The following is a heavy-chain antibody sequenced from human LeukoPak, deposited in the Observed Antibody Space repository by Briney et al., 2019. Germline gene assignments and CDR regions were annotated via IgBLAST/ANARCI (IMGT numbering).Heavy chain of an antibody. J-gene: IGHJ3*02. CDR1: GYTFSGYY. V-gene: IGHV1-2*02. D-gene: IGHD4-23*01. CDR2: INPNSGGT. CDR3: SRRGITVVDAFDI. Sequence: ASVTVSCKASGYTFSGYYMDWVRQAPGQGLEWMGWINPNSGGTNYAQKFQGRVTMTRDTSISTAYMEMSRLRSDDTAVYYCSRRGITVVDAFDIWGQGTMVTVSS.